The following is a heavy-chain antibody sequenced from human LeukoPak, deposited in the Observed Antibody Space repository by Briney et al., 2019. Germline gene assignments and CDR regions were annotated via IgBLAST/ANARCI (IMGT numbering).Heavy chain of an antibody. CDR1: GYTFTAYY. CDR2: INPNGGAT. Sequence: ASVKVSCKASGYTFTAYYIHWVRQAPGQGLEWMGWINPNGGATNYAQKFQGRVTMTRDTSISTAYMELSRLRSDDTAVYYCARVQTRYYDTIGCWGQGTLVTVSS. CDR3: ARVQTRYYDTIGC. V-gene: IGHV1-2*02. J-gene: IGHJ4*02. D-gene: IGHD3-22*01.